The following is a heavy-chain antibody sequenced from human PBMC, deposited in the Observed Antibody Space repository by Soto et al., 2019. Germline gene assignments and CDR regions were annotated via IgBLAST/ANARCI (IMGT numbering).Heavy chain of an antibody. Sequence: SETLSLTCAVYGGSFSGYYWSWIRQPPGKGLEWIGEINHSGSTKYDPSLKSRVTISVDTSKNQFSLKLSSVTAADTAVYHCGRGWEPDDTSKFLGNNYYGRDVGGKGPTVTVSS. J-gene: IGHJ6*04. V-gene: IGHV4-34*01. CDR2: INHSGST. CDR1: GGSFSGYY. D-gene: IGHD3-3*01. CDR3: GRGWEPDDTSKFLGNNYYGRDV.